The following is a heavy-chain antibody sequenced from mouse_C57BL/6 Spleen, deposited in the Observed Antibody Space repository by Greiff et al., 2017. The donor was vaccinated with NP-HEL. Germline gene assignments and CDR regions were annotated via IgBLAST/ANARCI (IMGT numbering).Heavy chain of an antibody. CDR2: IYPGDGDT. J-gene: IGHJ4*01. D-gene: IGHD2-4*01. CDR1: GYAFSSYW. CDR3: ARRDDYDGGYYAMDY. V-gene: IGHV1-80*01. Sequence: QVQLQQSGAELVKPGASVKISCKASGYAFSSYWMNWVKQRPGKGLEWIGQIYPGDGDTNYNGKFKGKATLTADKSSSTAYMQLSSLTSEDSAVYFCARRDDYDGGYYAMDYWGQGTSVTVSS.